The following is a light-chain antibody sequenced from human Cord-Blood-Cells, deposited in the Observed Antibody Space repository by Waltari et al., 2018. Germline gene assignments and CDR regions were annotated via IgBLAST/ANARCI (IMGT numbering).Light chain of an antibody. CDR3: CSYAGSSSWV. Sequence: QSALTQPASVSGSPGQSITISCTGTSSDVGSYYLFSWYQQHPGTAPKLMIYEGSKRPSGVSNLFSGSKSGNTASLTISGLQAEDEADYYCCSYAGSSSWVFGGGTKLTVL. V-gene: IGLV2-23*01. CDR1: SSDVGSYYL. J-gene: IGLJ3*02. CDR2: EGS.